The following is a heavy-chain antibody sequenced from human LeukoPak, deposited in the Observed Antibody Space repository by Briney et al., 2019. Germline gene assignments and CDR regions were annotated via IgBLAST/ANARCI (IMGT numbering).Heavy chain of an antibody. D-gene: IGHD3-10*01. J-gene: IGHJ4*02. CDR2: ISGSGGST. CDR3: AKAPRYYYGSGSSPYFDY. V-gene: IGHV3-23*01. CDR1: GFTFRSYW. Sequence: GGSLRLSCAASGFTFRSYWMSWVRQAPGKGLEWVSAISGSGGSTYYADSVKGRFTISRDNSKNTLYLQMNSLRAEDTAVYYCAKAPRYYYGSGSSPYFDYWGQGTLVTVSS.